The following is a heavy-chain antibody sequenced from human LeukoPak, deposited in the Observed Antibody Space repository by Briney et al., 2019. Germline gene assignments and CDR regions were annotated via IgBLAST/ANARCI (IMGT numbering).Heavy chain of an antibody. V-gene: IGHV1-46*01. CDR3: ARSSKQQLSFRFPLGY. CDR2: INPSGGST. D-gene: IGHD6-13*01. Sequence: ASVKVSCKASGYPFTSYYMHWVRQAPGQGLEWMGIINPSGGSTSYAQKFQGRVTITTDESTSTAYMELSSLRSEDTAVYYCARSSKQQLSFRFPLGYWGQGTLVTVSS. J-gene: IGHJ4*02. CDR1: GYPFTSYY.